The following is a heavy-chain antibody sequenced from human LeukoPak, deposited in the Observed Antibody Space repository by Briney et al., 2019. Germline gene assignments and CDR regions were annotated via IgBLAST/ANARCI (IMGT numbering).Heavy chain of an antibody. CDR1: GYTFTSYD. Sequence: ASVKVSCKASGYTFTSYDINWVRQATGQGLEWMGWMNPNSGNTGYAQKFQGRVTMTRNTSISTAYMELSSLRSEDTAVYYCARGYFDWLLHDYYYYGMDVWGQGTTVTVSS. J-gene: IGHJ6*02. CDR2: MNPNSGNT. D-gene: IGHD3-9*01. CDR3: ARGYFDWLLHDYYYYGMDV. V-gene: IGHV1-8*01.